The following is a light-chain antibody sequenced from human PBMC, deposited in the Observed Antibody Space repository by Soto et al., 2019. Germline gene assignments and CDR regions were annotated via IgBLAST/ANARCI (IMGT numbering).Light chain of an antibody. Sequence: DIQMTQSPSSLSASVGDRVTITCQASQDIRKYLNWYQQKAGRAPKLPIYGASNLETGVPSRFSGSGYGTDFTFTISSLQPEDIATYYCQHYDNLPPFTFGPGTKVAIK. CDR1: QDIRKY. CDR3: QHYDNLPPFT. V-gene: IGKV1-33*01. CDR2: GAS. J-gene: IGKJ3*01.